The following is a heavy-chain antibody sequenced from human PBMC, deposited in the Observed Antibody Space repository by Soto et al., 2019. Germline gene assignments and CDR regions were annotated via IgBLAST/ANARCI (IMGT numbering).Heavy chain of an antibody. D-gene: IGHD6-19*01. Sequence: EVQLLESGGGLVQPGGSLRLSCAASGFTFSSYAMSWVRQAPGKGLEWVSAISGSGGTTYYADSVKGRFTFSRDNSKNTLYLQMNSLRAEDTAVYYCAKTANGWFSAFDIWGQGTMGTVSS. CDR1: GFTFSSYA. J-gene: IGHJ3*02. CDR3: AKTANGWFSAFDI. V-gene: IGHV3-23*01. CDR2: ISGSGGTT.